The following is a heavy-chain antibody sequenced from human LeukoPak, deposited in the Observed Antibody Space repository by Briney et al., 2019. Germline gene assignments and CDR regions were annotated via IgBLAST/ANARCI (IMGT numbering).Heavy chain of an antibody. CDR3: ARVRTPLKYSSSWYGRQPHDY. Sequence: ASVKVSCKASGYTFTGYYMHWVRQAPGQGLEWMGWINPNSGGTNYAQKLQGRVTMTTDTSTSTAYMELRSLRSDDTAVYYCARVRTPLKYSSSWYGRQPHDYWGQGTLVTVSS. CDR1: GYTFTGYY. V-gene: IGHV1-2*02. CDR2: INPNSGGT. J-gene: IGHJ4*02. D-gene: IGHD6-13*01.